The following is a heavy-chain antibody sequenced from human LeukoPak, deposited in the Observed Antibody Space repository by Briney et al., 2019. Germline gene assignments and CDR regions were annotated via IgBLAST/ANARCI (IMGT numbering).Heavy chain of an antibody. Sequence: GGSLRLSCAASGFTFSSYGMHCVRQAPGKGLEGVAVIWYDGSNKYYVDSVKGRFTISRDNSKNTLYLQMNSLRAEDTAVYYCARDYYYDSSGAYLDYWGQGTLVTVSS. CDR1: GFTFSSYG. CDR2: IWYDGSNK. V-gene: IGHV3-33*01. J-gene: IGHJ4*02. CDR3: ARDYYYDSSGAYLDY. D-gene: IGHD3-22*01.